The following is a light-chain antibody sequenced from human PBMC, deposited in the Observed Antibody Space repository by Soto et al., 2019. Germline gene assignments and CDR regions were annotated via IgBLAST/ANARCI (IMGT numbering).Light chain of an antibody. Sequence: DVQMTQSPSTLSASVGDRVTITCRASERIGSWLAWYQLKPGTVPKLLIYKASSLESEVPSRFSGSGSETEFNLTINSLQPDDSATYYCQQYHTYWWTFGQGTKVDIK. CDR3: QQYHTYWWT. V-gene: IGKV1-5*03. J-gene: IGKJ1*01. CDR2: KAS. CDR1: ERIGSW.